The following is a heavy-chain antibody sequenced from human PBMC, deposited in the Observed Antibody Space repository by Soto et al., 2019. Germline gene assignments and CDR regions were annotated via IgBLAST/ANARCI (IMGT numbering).Heavy chain of an antibody. J-gene: IGHJ5*01. V-gene: IGHV6-1*01. Sequence: PSQTLSLTCAISGDSVSSNSAVWNWIRQSPSRGLEWLGRTYYRSKWYNDYAVSVKSRITINPDTSKNQFSLQLNSVTPEDTAVYYCARGIRYSSSWYYNWFDPWGQATLVTVSS. CDR1: GDSVSSNSAV. CDR3: ARGIRYSSSWYYNWFDP. D-gene: IGHD6-13*01. CDR2: TYYRSKWYN.